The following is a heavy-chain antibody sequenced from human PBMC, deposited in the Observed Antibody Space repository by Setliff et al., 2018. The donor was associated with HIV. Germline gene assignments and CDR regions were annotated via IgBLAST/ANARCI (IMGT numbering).Heavy chain of an antibody. D-gene: IGHD3-16*01. CDR3: ARDDGGYNYAEAFDV. J-gene: IGHJ3*01. CDR2: SIPILGIG. V-gene: IGHV1-69*04. CDR1: GGTFSSYT. Sequence: SVKVSCKASGGTFSSYTINWVRQAPGQGLEWMGRSIPILGIGNDEQAQKFKGRVTFTADKSTSTVYMELSSLRSEDTAVYYCARDDGGYNYAEAFDVWGQGTMVTVSS.